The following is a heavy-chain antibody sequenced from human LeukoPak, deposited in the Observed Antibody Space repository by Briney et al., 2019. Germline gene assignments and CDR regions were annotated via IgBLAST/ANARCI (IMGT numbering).Heavy chain of an antibody. J-gene: IGHJ4*02. Sequence: ASVKVSCKASGGTFSSYAISWVRQAPGQGLEWMGGIIPIFGTANYAQKFQGRVTMTEDTSTDTAYMELSSLRSEDTAVYYCAGTQLRFLEWSLDYWGQGTLVTVSS. CDR3: AGTQLRFLEWSLDY. CDR1: GGTFSSYA. D-gene: IGHD3-3*01. CDR2: IIPIFGTA. V-gene: IGHV1-69*06.